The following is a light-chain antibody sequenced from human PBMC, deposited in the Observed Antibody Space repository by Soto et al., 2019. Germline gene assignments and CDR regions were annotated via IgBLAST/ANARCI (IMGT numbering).Light chain of an antibody. CDR2: EVT. CDR3: SSYTNINTRACV. V-gene: IGLV2-14*01. CDR1: SADIGNHY. J-gene: IGLJ1*01. Sequence: QSVLTQPPSVSAAPGQKVTISCFGTSADIGNHYVSWYQHLPGTAPKLIIYEVTDRPSGVSNRFSGSKSGNTASLTISGLQAEDEAEYYCSSYTNINTRACVFGTGTKLTVL.